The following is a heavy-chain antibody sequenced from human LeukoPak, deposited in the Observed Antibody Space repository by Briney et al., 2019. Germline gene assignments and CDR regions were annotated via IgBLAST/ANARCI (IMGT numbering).Heavy chain of an antibody. CDR2: INSDGSEG. CDR3: TRVGYIDEGIDY. V-gene: IGHV3-7*04. Sequence: SGGSLGLSCAVSGFTFSGFWMSWSRQAPGKGLEWVASINSDGSEGYYADVVKGRFTISRDNAKNSLYLQMNSLRAEDTAIYYCTRVGYIDEGIDYWGQGTLVTVSS. CDR1: GFTFSGFW. D-gene: IGHD5-24*01. J-gene: IGHJ4*02.